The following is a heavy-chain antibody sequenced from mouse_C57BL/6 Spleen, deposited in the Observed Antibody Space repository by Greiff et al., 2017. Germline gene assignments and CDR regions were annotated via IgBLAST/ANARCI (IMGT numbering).Heavy chain of an antibody. J-gene: IGHJ2*01. CDR3: ARGGLGRGRFDY. CDR2: ISYDGSN. D-gene: IGHD4-1*01. CDR1: GYSITSGYY. Sequence: EVQLVESGPGLVKPSQSLSLTCYVTGYSITSGYYWNWIRQFPGNKLEWMGYISYDGSNNYNPSLKNRISITRDTSKNQFFLKLKSVTTEDTATYYCARGGLGRGRFDYWGQGTTLTVSS. V-gene: IGHV3-6*01.